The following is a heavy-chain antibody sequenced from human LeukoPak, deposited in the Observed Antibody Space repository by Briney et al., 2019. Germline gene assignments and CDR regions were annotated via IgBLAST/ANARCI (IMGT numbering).Heavy chain of an antibody. Sequence: VASVKVSCKASGYTFTGYYMHWVRQAPGQGLEWMGWINPNSGGTNYAQKFQGRVTMTRDTSISTAYMELSRLRSDDTAVYYCARDGVAVAVLLLRGMDLWGQGTTVTVSS. CDR1: GYTFTGYY. D-gene: IGHD6-19*01. CDR2: INPNSGGT. V-gene: IGHV1-2*02. CDR3: ARDGVAVAVLLLRGMDL. J-gene: IGHJ6*02.